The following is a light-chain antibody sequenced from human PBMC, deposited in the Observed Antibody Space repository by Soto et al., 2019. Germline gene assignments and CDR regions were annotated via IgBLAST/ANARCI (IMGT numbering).Light chain of an antibody. J-gene: IGKJ1*01. Sequence: DIQMTQYPSTLSASLGDRVTLTCRASQSIDSRLAWYQQKPGKAPKLLIYKASSLQTGVTSRFSGSGSGTEFSLTIISRQPADVATDYCQHYNDYSRTFGQGTKVEVK. CDR2: KAS. CDR1: QSIDSR. CDR3: QHYNDYSRT. V-gene: IGKV1-5*03.